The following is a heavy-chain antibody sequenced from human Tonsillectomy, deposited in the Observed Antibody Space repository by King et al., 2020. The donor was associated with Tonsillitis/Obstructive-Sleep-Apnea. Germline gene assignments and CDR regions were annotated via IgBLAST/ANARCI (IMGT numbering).Heavy chain of an antibody. D-gene: IGHD6-19*01. V-gene: IGHV1-2*02. CDR3: ARDHGWRNDRDLHWYFDL. CDR1: GYIFTGYY. CDR2: INPNSGGT. J-gene: IGHJ2*01. Sequence: QLVQSGAEVKKPGASVKVSCKASGYIFTGYYMHWMRQAPGQGLEWMGWINPNSGGTNYAQKFQGRVTMTRDTSISTAYMELSRLRSDETAVYYCARDHGWRNDRDLHWYFDLWGRGTLVTVSS.